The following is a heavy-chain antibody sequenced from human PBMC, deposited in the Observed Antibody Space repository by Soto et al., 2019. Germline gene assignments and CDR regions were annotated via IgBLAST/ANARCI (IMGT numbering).Heavy chain of an antibody. CDR2: VSGSGRTT. D-gene: IGHD3-22*01. CDR3: AKDPYYDSSGYYRLDY. V-gene: IGHV3-23*01. J-gene: IGHJ4*02. CDR1: GFTFSSYA. Sequence: VQLLESGGGLVQPGGSLRLSCAASGFTFSSYAMTWVRQAPGKGLEWVSTVSGSGRTTNYADSVKGRFTVSRDNSKDTLYLQMNSLRAEDTAIYYCAKDPYYDSSGYYRLDYWGQGTLVTVSS.